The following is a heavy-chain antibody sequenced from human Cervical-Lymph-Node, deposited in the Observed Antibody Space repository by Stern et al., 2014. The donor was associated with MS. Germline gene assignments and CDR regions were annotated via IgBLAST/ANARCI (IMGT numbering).Heavy chain of an antibody. CDR1: GYKFTIYY. CDR3: AREVAGHRLGMMDV. CDR2: INPSGGST. V-gene: IGHV1-46*01. J-gene: IGHJ6*02. Sequence: QVQLVQSGAEVKKPGASVKVSCKASGYKFTIYYMHWVRQAPGKGLDCMGIINPSGGSTSYAQKFQGRVTMTRDTSTSTVYMELSSLRSEDTAVYYCAREVAGHRLGMMDVWGQGTTVTVSS. D-gene: IGHD6-19*01.